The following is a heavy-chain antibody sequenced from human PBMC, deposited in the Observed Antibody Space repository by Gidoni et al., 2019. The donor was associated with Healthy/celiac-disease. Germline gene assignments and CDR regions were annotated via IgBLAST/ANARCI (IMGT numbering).Heavy chain of an antibody. V-gene: IGHV4-39*01. CDR1: GGSISSSSYY. J-gene: IGHJ4*02. Sequence: QLQLQESGPGLVKPSETLSLTCTVSGGSISSSSYYWGWIRQPPGKGLEWIGSIYYSGSTYYNPSLKRRVTISVDTSKNQFSLKRSSVTAADTAVYYCASAHIVVVVAATYFDYWGQGTLVTVSS. D-gene: IGHD2-15*01. CDR3: ASAHIVVVVAATYFDY. CDR2: IYYSGST.